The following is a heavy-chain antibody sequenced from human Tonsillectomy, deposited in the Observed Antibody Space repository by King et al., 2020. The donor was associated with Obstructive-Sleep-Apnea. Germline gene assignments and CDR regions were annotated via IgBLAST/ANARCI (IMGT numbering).Heavy chain of an antibody. Sequence: LQLQESGPGLVKPSETLSLTCTVSGGSISSSSYYWGWIRQPPGKGLEWIESIYYTGSTSYNPSLKSRVTISVDTSKNQFSLKLSSVTAADTAVYYCASVRYSYGYLSAFDIWGQGTMVTVSS. CDR3: ASVRYSYGYLSAFDI. V-gene: IGHV4-39*07. D-gene: IGHD5-18*01. CDR2: IYYTGST. J-gene: IGHJ3*02. CDR1: GGSISSSSYY.